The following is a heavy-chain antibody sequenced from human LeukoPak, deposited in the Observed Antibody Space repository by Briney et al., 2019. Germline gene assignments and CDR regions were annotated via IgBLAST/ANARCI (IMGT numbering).Heavy chain of an antibody. D-gene: IGHD3-16*01. Sequence: ASVKVSCKASGFTFTSSAMQWVRQARGQRLEWIGWIVVGSGNTNYAQKFQERVTITRDMSTSTAYMELSSLRSEDTAVYYCATKGEFGGEFDYWGQGTLVTVSS. CDR1: GFTFTSSA. CDR2: IVVGSGNT. V-gene: IGHV1-58*02. J-gene: IGHJ4*02. CDR3: ATKGEFGGEFDY.